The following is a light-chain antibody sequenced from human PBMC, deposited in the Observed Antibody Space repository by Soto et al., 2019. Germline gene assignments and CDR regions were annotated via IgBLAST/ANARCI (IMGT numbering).Light chain of an antibody. J-gene: IGKJ1*01. Sequence: AIQMTQSPSFLSASVGDRVTIICRASQGIRNDLGWYQQRPGKAPKLLIYATSNLQSGVPSRFSGSGSGTDFTLTISSLQPEDFAMYYCLQDYSYPRTFGQGTKVEIK. CDR3: LQDYSYPRT. V-gene: IGKV1-6*01. CDR1: QGIRND. CDR2: ATS.